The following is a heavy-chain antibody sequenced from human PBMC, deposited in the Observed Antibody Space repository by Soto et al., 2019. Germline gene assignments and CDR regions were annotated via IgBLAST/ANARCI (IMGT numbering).Heavy chain of an antibody. D-gene: IGHD2-15*01. CDR3: ARGDIVVGVAAIESGFDS. J-gene: IGHJ5*01. CDR2: INPSGGST. Sequence: QGLEWMGIINPSGGSTSYAQKFQGRVTMTRDTSTSTVYMELSSLRSEDTAVYYCARGDIVVGVAAIESGFDSLGKGTLVTGSS. V-gene: IGHV1-46*03.